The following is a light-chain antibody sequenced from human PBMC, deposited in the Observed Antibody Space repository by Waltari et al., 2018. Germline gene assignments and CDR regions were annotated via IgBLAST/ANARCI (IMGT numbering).Light chain of an antibody. CDR1: ILGNKY. Sequence: SYELTQPPSVSVSPGQTASITCSGDILGNKYASWYKQKPGQSPLLVVYQDTKRPSGIPGRFSGSKYRNAATLTISGTQAMDEADYYCQALGTAAWVFGGGTKLTVL. CDR2: QDT. CDR3: QALGTAAWV. J-gene: IGLJ3*02. V-gene: IGLV3-1*01.